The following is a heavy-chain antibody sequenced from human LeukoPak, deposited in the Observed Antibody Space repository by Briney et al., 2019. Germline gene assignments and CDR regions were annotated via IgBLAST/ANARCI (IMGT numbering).Heavy chain of an antibody. CDR1: GGSISSHY. V-gene: IGHV4-59*11. CDR3: ARVGSSSFHYYMDV. CDR2: IYYSGST. Sequence: SETLSLTCTVSGGSISSHYWSWIRQPPGKGLEWIGYIYYSGSTNYNPSLKSRVTISVDTSKNQFSLKLSSVTAADTAVYYCARVGSSSFHYYMDVWGKGTTVTVSS. D-gene: IGHD6-6*01. J-gene: IGHJ6*03.